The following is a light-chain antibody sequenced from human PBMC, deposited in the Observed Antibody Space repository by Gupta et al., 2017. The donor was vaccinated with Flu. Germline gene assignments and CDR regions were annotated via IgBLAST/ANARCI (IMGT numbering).Light chain of an antibody. Sequence: QSALTQPASVSGSHGQSLTISFTGTSSDVGGYNYVSWYQLYPGKAPKLMIYEVINRPSGVSNRFSGSKSGNTASLTISGLQAEDEADYYCSSYTSSSTVLFGGGTKLTVL. J-gene: IGLJ2*01. V-gene: IGLV2-14*01. CDR2: EVI. CDR3: SSYTSSSTVL. CDR1: SSDVGGYNY.